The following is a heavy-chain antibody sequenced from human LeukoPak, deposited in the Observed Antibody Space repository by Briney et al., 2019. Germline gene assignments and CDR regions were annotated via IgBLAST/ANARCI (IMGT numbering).Heavy chain of an antibody. Sequence: GGSLRLSCAASGFTFSSYWMSWVRQAPGKGLEWVANIKQDGSEKYYVDSVKGRFTISRDNAKNSLYLQMNSLRAEDTAVYCCAGGTYDSSGYVDYWGQGTLVTVSS. J-gene: IGHJ4*02. CDR1: GFTFSSYW. CDR2: IKQDGSEK. CDR3: AGGTYDSSGYVDY. D-gene: IGHD3-22*01. V-gene: IGHV3-7*01.